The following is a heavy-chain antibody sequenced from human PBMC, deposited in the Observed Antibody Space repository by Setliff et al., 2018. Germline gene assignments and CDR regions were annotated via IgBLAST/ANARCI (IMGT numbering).Heavy chain of an antibody. CDR1: GYTFTSYG. CDR3: ARDQNVQFLEWYNYYYYCYMDV. J-gene: IGHJ6*03. V-gene: IGHV1-18*01. Sequence: VASVKVSCKASGYTFTSYGISWVRQAPGQGLEWMGWISAYNGNTNYAQKLQGRVTMTTDTSTSTAYMELRSLRSDDTAVYYCARDQNVQFLEWYNYYYYCYMDVWGKGTTVTVSS. D-gene: IGHD3-3*01. CDR2: ISAYNGNT.